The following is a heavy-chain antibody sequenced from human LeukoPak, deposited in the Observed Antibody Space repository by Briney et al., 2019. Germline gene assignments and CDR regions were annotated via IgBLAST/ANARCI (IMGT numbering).Heavy chain of an antibody. CDR3: AKRGVVIRVILVGFHKEAYYFDS. J-gene: IGHJ4*02. D-gene: IGHD3-22*01. V-gene: IGHV3-23*01. CDR2: ISDSGGST. CDR1: GITLSNYG. Sequence: GGTLRLSCAVSGITLSNYGMSWVRQAPGKGLEWVAGISDSGGSTNYADSVKGRFTISRDNPKNTLYLQMNSLRAEDTAVYFCAKRGVVIRVILVGFHKEAYYFDSWGQGALVTVSS.